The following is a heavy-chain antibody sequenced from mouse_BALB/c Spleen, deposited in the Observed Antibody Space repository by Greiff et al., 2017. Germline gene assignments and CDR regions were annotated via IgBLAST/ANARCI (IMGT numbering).Heavy chain of an antibody. D-gene: IGHD1-1*01. CDR1: GFTFSSYT. CDR3: ARHAVVRYFDV. V-gene: IGHV5-12-2*01. Sequence: EVQLVESGGGLVQPGGSLKLSCAASGFTFSSYTMSWVRQTPEKRLEWVAYISNGGGSTYYPDTVKGRFTISRDNAKNTLYLQMSSLKSEDTAMYYCARHAVVRYFDVWGAGTTVTVSS. J-gene: IGHJ1*01. CDR2: ISNGGGST.